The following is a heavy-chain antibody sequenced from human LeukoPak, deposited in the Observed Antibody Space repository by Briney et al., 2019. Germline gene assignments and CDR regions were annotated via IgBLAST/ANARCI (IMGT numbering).Heavy chain of an antibody. D-gene: IGHD6-6*01. CDR1: GYSFTTYW. CDR2: IYPGDSDT. V-gene: IGHV5-51*01. CDR3: ARLEYSSSGGGLDY. Sequence: GASLQISCKSSGYSFTTYWIGWVRQMPGKGLEWMGIIYPGDSDTRYSPSFQGQVTISADKSISTAYLQWSSLKASDTAMYYCARLEYSSSGGGLDYWGQGTLVTVSS. J-gene: IGHJ4*02.